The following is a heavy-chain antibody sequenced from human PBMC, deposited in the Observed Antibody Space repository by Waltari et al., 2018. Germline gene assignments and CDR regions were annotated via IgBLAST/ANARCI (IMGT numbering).Heavy chain of an antibody. CDR1: NGSITSFF. CDR2: IYYTGST. Sequence: QVQLQESGPGQVKPSETLSLPCTVPNGSITSFFWNWIRQSPEKGLEWIGYIYYTGSTDYNPSLKSRVTISVDTAKNQFSLRLNSVTAADTGVYYYARGRIHYTSNWFDPWGQGTLVTVSS. D-gene: IGHD3-10*01. J-gene: IGHJ5*02. V-gene: IGHV4-59*01. CDR3: ARGRIHYTSNWFDP.